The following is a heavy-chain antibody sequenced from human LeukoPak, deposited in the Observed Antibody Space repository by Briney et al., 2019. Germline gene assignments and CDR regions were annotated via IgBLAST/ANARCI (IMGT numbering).Heavy chain of an antibody. J-gene: IGHJ4*02. D-gene: IGHD6-19*01. V-gene: IGHV4-31*03. CDR2: IYYSGST. Sequence: SETLSLTCTVSGGSISSGGYYWSWIRQRPGKGLEWIGYIYYSGSTYYNPSLKSRVTISVDTSKNQFSLKLSSVTAADTAVYYCARGRSGWYNDYWGQGTLVTVSS. CDR3: ARGRSGWYNDY. CDR1: GGSISSGGYY.